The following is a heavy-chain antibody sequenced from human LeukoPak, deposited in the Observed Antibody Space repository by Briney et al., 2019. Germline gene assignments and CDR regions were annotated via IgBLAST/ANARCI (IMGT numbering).Heavy chain of an antibody. V-gene: IGHV4-34*01. D-gene: IGHD6-13*01. CDR1: GGSFSGYY. Sequence: SSETLSLTCAVYGGSFSGYYWSWIRQPPGKGLEWIGEINHSGSTNYNPSLKSRVTISVDTSKNQFSLKLSSVTAADTAVYYCARGPRKVYSSSWYGHFDYWGQGTLVTVSS. CDR3: ARGPRKVYSSSWYGHFDY. CDR2: INHSGST. J-gene: IGHJ4*02.